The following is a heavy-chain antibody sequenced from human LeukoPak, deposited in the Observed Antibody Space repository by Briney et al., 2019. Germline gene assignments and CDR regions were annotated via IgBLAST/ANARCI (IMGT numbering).Heavy chain of an antibody. J-gene: IGHJ4*02. V-gene: IGHV3-23*01. Sequence: GGSLRLSCAASGFTFSSYAMSWVRQAPGEGLEWVSAISGSGGSTYYADSVKGRFTISRDNSKNTLYLQMNSLRAEDTAVYYCAKGAMIVVVTNPFDYWGQGTLVTVSS. CDR3: AKGAMIVVVTNPFDY. CDR2: ISGSGGST. CDR1: GFTFSSYA. D-gene: IGHD3-22*01.